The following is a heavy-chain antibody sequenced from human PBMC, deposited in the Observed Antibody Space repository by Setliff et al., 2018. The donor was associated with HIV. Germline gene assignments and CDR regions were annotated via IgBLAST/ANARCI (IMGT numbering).Heavy chain of an antibody. D-gene: IGHD6-13*01. CDR3: ARDGYSSSWYVISGSFDY. CDR1: GGSINSTSYY. CDR2: INHRGRT. V-gene: IGHV4-39*07. J-gene: IGHJ4*02. Sequence: SETLSLTCTVSGGSINSTSYYWGWIRQPPGKGLEWIGEINHRGRTRYNPSLKSRVTISVDTSENQFSLKLSSVTAADTAVYYCARDGYSSSWYVISGSFDYWGQGILVTVSS.